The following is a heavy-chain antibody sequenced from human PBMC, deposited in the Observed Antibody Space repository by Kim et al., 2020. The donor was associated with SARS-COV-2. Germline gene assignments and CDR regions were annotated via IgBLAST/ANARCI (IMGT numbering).Heavy chain of an antibody. D-gene: IGHD3-22*01. J-gene: IGHJ4*02. V-gene: IGHV4-31*02. Sequence: PSLKSRVTISVDTSKNQFSLKLSSVTAAETAVYYCARAPITMIVVGAFDYWGQGNLVTVSS. CDR3: ARAPITMIVVGAFDY.